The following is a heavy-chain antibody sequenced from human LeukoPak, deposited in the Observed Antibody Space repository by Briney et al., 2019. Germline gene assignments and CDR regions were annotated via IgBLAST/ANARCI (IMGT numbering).Heavy chain of an antibody. D-gene: IGHD5-12*01. CDR1: GGSISSSSYY. J-gene: IGHJ4*02. CDR2: IYYSGST. CDR3: ASQRGIVATWYN. Sequence: SETLSLTCTVSGGSISSSSYYWGWIRQPPGKGLEWIGSIYYSGSTYYNPSLKSRVTISVDTSKNQFSLKLSSVTAADTAVYYCASQRGIVATWYNWGQGTLVTVSS. V-gene: IGHV4-39*07.